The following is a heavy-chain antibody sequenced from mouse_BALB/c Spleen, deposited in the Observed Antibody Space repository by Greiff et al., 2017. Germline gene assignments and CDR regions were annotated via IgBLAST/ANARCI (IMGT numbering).Heavy chain of an antibody. D-gene: IGHD2-10*01. CDR1: GFAFSSYD. J-gene: IGHJ2*01. Sequence: EVQVVESGGGLVKPGGSLKLSCAASGFAFSSYDMSWVRQTPEKRLEWVAYISSGGGSTYYPDTVKGRFTISRDNAKNTLYLQMSSLKSEDTAMYYCAKAYYGNLDYWGQGTTLTVSS. CDR2: ISSGGGST. V-gene: IGHV5-12-1*01. CDR3: AKAYYGNLDY.